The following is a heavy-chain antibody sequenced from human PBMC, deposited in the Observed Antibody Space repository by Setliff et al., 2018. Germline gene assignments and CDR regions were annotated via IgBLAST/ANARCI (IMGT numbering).Heavy chain of an antibody. CDR2: ISSTSGTI. CDR1: EFTLSGFE. Sequence: GGSLRLSCTGSEFTLSGFEIHWVRQAPGKGLEWISYISSTSGTIYYADSVKGRFTISRDNAKNSLYLQMNSLRAEDTAVYYCARGHTSMAPWGQGTLVTVSS. D-gene: IGHD5-18*01. J-gene: IGHJ5*02. CDR3: ARGHTSMAP. V-gene: IGHV3-48*01.